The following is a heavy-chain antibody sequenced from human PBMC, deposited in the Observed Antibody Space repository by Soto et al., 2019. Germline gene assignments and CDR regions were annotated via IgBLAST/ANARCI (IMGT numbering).Heavy chain of an antibody. CDR2: IYYSGST. D-gene: IGHD2-15*01. V-gene: IGHV4-31*03. J-gene: IGHJ5*02. CDR3: ARAEVVQDGTWFDP. CDR1: GGSISSGGYY. Sequence: QVQLQESGPGLVKPSQTLSLTCTVSGGSISSGGYYWSWIRQHPGKGLEWIGYIYYSGSTYYNPSLKSRVPLSVDTSKNQFSLKLSSVTAADTAVYYCARAEVVQDGTWFDPGGQGTLVTVSS.